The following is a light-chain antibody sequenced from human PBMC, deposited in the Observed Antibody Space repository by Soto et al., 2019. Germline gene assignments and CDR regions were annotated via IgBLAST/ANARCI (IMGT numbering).Light chain of an antibody. CDR3: NSYADSNSFV. J-gene: IGLJ1*01. Sequence: QSALTQPPSASGSLGQSVTISCTGTSSDVGGYNFVSWYQQHPGKAPKLLIYEVSKWPSGVPDRFSGSKSGNTASLTVSGLQAEDEADYYCNSYADSNSFVFGTGTKLTVL. CDR1: SSDVGGYNF. V-gene: IGLV2-8*01. CDR2: EVS.